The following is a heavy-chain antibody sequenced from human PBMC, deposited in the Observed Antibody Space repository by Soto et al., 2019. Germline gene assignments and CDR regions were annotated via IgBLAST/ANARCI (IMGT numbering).Heavy chain of an antibody. V-gene: IGHV3-23*01. D-gene: IGHD1-1*01. CDR3: AKFREGTTGTPDRFDY. CDR2: ISGSGGST. CDR1: GFTFSSYA. Sequence: GGSLRLSCAASGFTFSSYAMSWVRQAPGKGLEWVSAISGSGGSTYYADSVKGRFTISRDNSKNTLYLQMNSLRAEDTAVYYCAKFREGTTGTPDRFDYWGQGTLVTVSS. J-gene: IGHJ4*02.